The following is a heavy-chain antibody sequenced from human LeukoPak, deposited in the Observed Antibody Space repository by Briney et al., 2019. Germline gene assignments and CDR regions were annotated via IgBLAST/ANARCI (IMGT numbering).Heavy chain of an antibody. V-gene: IGHV4-34*01. CDR3: ARGPYYDFWSGLSSHFDY. D-gene: IGHD3-3*01. J-gene: IGHJ4*02. Sequence: KPSALSLTCAAYGGSFSGYYWSWIRQPPGKGLEWIGEINHSGSTNYNPSLKSRVTISIDTSKNQLSLKLSSVTAADTAVYYCARGPYYDFWSGLSSHFDYWGQGTLVTVSS. CDR2: INHSGST. CDR1: GGSFSGYY.